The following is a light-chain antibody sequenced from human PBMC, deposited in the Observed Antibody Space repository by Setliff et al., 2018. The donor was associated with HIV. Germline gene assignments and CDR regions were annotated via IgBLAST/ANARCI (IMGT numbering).Light chain of an antibody. CDR2: EVS. CDR1: SSDVGSYNL. V-gene: IGLV2-23*02. CDR3: CSYAGSSISYV. Sequence: QSVLTQPASVSGSPGQSITISRTGTSSDVGSYNLVSWYQQHPGKAPKLMIYEVSKRPSGVSDRFSGSKSGNTASLTISGLQAEDEADYYCCSYAGSSISYVFGTGTKVTVL. J-gene: IGLJ1*01.